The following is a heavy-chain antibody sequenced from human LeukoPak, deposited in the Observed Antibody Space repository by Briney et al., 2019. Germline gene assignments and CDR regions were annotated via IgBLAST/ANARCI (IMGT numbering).Heavy chain of an antibody. CDR1: GGSISNNY. V-gene: IGHV4-59*01. J-gene: IGHJ4*02. CDR3: ASHKGF. Sequence: PSETLSLTCTVSGGSISNNYWSWFRQPPGKGLEWIGYIYYSGSTNYNPSLKSRVTISVDTSKSQFSLKLSSVTAADTPVYYCASHKGFWGQGTLVTVSS. CDR2: IYYSGST.